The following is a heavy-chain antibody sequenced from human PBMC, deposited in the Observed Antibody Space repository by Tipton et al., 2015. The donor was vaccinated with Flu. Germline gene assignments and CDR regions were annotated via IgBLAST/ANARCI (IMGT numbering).Heavy chain of an antibody. CDR3: ATPHSDSWYAVDY. Sequence: QSGPEVKKPGASVKVPCKASGYTFTSYGFSWVRQAPGQGLEWVGWISTYNGDTNYAQNLQGRVTMTTDTSTSTAYMELRSLRSDDTAVYYCATPHSDSWYAVDYWGQGALVTVSS. D-gene: IGHD6-13*01. J-gene: IGHJ4*02. CDR2: ISTYNGDT. V-gene: IGHV1-18*04. CDR1: GYTFTSYG.